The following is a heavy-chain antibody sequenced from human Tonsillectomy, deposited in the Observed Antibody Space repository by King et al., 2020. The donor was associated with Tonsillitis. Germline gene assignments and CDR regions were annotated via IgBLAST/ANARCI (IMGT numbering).Heavy chain of an antibody. CDR3: ARELSSSGWYRYYLDC. CDR2: ISYDGSNK. J-gene: IGHJ4*02. D-gene: IGHD6-19*01. CDR1: GFTFSRYA. V-gene: IGHV3-30-3*01. Sequence: QLVQSGGGVVQPGRSLRLSCAASGFTFSRYAIHWVRQAPGKGLEWVAVISYDGSNKYYSDSVKGRFTISRDNSKNTLYLQMNSLRAEDTAVYYCARELSSSGWYRYYLDCWGRGTLVTVSS.